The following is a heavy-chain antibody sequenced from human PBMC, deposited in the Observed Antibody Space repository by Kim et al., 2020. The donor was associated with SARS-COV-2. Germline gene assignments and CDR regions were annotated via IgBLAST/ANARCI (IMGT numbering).Heavy chain of an antibody. D-gene: IGHD5-18*01. CDR2: IYYSGST. V-gene: IGHV4-30-4*01. J-gene: IGHJ6*02. Sequence: SETLSLTCTVSGGSISSGDYYWSWIRQPPGKGLEWIGYIYYSGSTYYNPSLKSRVTISVDTSKNQFSLKLSSVTAADTAVYYCARGSKTRYSQRKYYYYGMDVWGQGTTVTVSS. CDR1: GGSISSGDYY. CDR3: ARGSKTRYSQRKYYYYGMDV.